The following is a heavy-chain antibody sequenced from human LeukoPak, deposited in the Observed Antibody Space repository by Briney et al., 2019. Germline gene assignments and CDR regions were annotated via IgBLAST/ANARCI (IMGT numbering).Heavy chain of an antibody. Sequence: GGSLRLSCAASGFTFSSYSMNWVRQAPGKGLEWVSSISSSSSYIYYADSVKGRFTISRDNAKNSLYLQMNSLRAEDTAVYYCARDLPRQSRDYFDYWGQGTLVTVSS. D-gene: IGHD6-19*01. CDR1: GFTFSSYS. CDR2: ISSSSSYI. V-gene: IGHV3-21*01. J-gene: IGHJ4*02. CDR3: ARDLPRQSRDYFDY.